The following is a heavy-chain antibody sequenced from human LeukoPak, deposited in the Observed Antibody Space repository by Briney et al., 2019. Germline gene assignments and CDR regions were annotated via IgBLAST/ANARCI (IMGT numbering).Heavy chain of an antibody. CDR1: GFSMNSTTYY. V-gene: IGHV4-39*07. CDR2: IYYNGRT. J-gene: IGHJ5*02. CDR3: ARAFEQQISTGWFDP. D-gene: IGHD3-16*01. Sequence: ASETLSLTCAVSGFSMNSTTYYWAWIRQPPGKGLEWIGSIYYNGRTYYNPSLSSRVAISLDTSKSHFSLQLTSVAAADTALYFCARAFEQQISTGWFDPWGRGTLVTVSS.